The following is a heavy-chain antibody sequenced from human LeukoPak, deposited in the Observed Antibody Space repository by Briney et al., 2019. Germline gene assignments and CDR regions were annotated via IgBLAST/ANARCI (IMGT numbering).Heavy chain of an antibody. J-gene: IGHJ4*02. CDR3: ARAPYCSSTSCITLLDY. V-gene: IGHV1-2*02. CDR2: INPNSGGT. CDR1: GYTFTGYY. Sequence: ASVKVSCKASGYTFTGYYMHWVRQAPGQGLEWMGWINPNSGGTNYAQKFQGRVTMTRDMSTSTVYMELSSLRSEDTAVYYCARAPYCSSTSCITLLDYWGQGTLVTVSS. D-gene: IGHD2-2*01.